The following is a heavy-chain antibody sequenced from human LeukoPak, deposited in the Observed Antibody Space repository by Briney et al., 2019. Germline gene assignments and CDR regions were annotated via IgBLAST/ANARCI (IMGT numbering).Heavy chain of an antibody. D-gene: IGHD3-3*01. CDR3: ARSIRSDRYYYYYGMDV. V-gene: IGHV3-30*03. J-gene: IGHJ6*02. Sequence: GGSLRLSCAASGFTFSSYGMHWVRQAPGKGLEWVAVISYDGSNKYYADSVKGRFTISRDNSKNTLYLQMNSLRAEDTAVYYCARSIRSDRYYYYYGMDVWGQGTTVTVSS. CDR1: GFTFSSYG. CDR2: ISYDGSNK.